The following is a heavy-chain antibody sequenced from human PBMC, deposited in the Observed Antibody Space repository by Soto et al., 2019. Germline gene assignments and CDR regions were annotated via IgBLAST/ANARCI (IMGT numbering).Heavy chain of an antibody. D-gene: IGHD3-9*01. CDR3: ARALILTGYYIHDAFDI. Sequence: SETLSLTCTVAGGSISSYYSSWIRQPPAKGLEWIGYIYYSGSTNYNPSLKSRVTISVDTSKNQFSLKLSSVTAADTAVYYCARALILTGYYIHDAFDIWGQGTMVT. CDR1: GGSISSYY. J-gene: IGHJ3*02. V-gene: IGHV4-59*01. CDR2: IYYSGST.